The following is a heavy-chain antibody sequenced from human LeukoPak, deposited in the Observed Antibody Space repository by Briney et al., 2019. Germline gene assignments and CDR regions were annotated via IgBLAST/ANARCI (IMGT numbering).Heavy chain of an antibody. CDR3: ARESSGWLYYFDY. D-gene: IGHD6-19*01. CDR1: GGSISNYY. CDR2: IYNSVRT. V-gene: IGHV4-59*01. Sequence: PSETLSLTCTVSGGSISNYYWSWIRQPPGKGLEWIGYIYNSVRTNSNPSLKSRVTISVDTSKNKFSLRLSAVTAADTAVYYCARESSGWLYYFDYWGQGTLVTVSS. J-gene: IGHJ4*02.